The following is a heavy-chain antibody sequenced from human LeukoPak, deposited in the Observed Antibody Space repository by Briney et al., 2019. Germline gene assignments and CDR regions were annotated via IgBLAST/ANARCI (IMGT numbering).Heavy chain of an antibody. D-gene: IGHD6-13*01. CDR1: GFTLRNHA. CDR3: ARRYSSFDAFDI. CDR2: ISGSGDT. V-gene: IGHV3-23*01. J-gene: IGHJ3*02. Sequence: GGSLRLSCAVSGFTLRNHAMHWVRRAPGKGLEWVSAISGSGDTFYADSVKGRFTISRDNSKNTLYLQMNSLRAEDSALYYCARRYSSFDAFDIWGQGTMVTVSS.